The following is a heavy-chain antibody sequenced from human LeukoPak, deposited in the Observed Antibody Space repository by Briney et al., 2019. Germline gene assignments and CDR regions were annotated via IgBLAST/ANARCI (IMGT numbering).Heavy chain of an antibody. D-gene: IGHD3-10*01. V-gene: IGHV4-59*08. CDR2: IYYSGST. CDR1: GDSISSYY. J-gene: IGHJ4*02. CDR3: ARHLYYGSAPADY. Sequence: SETLSLTCTVSGDSISSYYWSWIRQPPGKGLEWIGYIYYSGSTTYNPSLKSRVTISVDTSKNQFSLKLSSVTAADTAVYYCARHLYYGSAPADYWGQGTLVTVSS.